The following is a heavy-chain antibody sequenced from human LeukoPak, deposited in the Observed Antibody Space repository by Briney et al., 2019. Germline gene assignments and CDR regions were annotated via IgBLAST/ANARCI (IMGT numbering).Heavy chain of an antibody. CDR1: GGTFSSYA. CDR3: ASSPSLMYHYYYYMDV. CDR2: IIPIFGTA. D-gene: IGHD3-16*01. V-gene: IGHV1-69*05. Sequence: SVKVSCKASGGTFSSYAISWVRQAPGQGLEWMGGIIPIFGTANYAQKFQGRVTITTDESTSTAYMELSSLRSEDTAVYYCASSPSLMYHYYYYMDVWGKGTPVTVSS. J-gene: IGHJ6*03.